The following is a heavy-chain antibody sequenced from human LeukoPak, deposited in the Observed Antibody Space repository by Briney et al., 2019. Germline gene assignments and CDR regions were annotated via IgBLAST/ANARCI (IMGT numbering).Heavy chain of an antibody. D-gene: IGHD3-22*01. CDR1: GASINSYD. Sequence: SETLSLTCSVSGASINSYDWSWIRQPPGMALEWIGCISHSGSTNYNPSLKSRVTISADTSKNQFSLKLSSVTTADTAVYFCARGSSGYYPYWGRGTLVTVSS. CDR2: ISHSGST. V-gene: IGHV4-59*01. J-gene: IGHJ4*02. CDR3: ARGSSGYYPY.